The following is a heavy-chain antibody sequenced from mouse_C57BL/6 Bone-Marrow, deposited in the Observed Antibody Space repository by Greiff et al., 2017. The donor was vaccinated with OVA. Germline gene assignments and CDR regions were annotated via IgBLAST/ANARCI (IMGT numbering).Heavy chain of an antibody. CDR2: ISNLAYSI. Sequence: VQLKQSGGGLVQPGGSLKLSCAASGFTFSDYGMAWVRQAPRKGPEWVAFISNLAYSIYYADTVTGRFTISRENAKNTLYLEMSSLRSEDTAMYYCARHTHYYGSSYTWFAYWGQGTLVTVSA. D-gene: IGHD1-1*01. J-gene: IGHJ3*01. CDR1: GFTFSDYG. CDR3: ARHTHYYGSSYTWFAY. V-gene: IGHV5-15*01.